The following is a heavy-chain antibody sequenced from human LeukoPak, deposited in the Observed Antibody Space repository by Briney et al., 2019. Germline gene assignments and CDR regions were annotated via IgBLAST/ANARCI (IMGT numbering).Heavy chain of an antibody. CDR1: GYTFTGYY. Sequence: ASVKVSCKASGYTFTGYYMHWVRQAPGQGLEWVGWINPNSGGTNYAQKFQGRVTMTRDTSISTAYMELSRLRSDDTAVYYCARDTVPGGDYVGYYYYYGMDVWGQGTTATVSS. V-gene: IGHV1-2*02. CDR3: ARDTVPGGDYVGYYYYYGMDV. D-gene: IGHD4-17*01. J-gene: IGHJ6*02. CDR2: INPNSGGT.